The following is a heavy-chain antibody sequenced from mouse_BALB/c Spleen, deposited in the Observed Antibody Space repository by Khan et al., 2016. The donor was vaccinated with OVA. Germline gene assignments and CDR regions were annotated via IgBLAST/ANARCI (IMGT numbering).Heavy chain of an antibody. CDR3: ARPPYFSYVMAY. Sequence: QIQLVQSGPELKKPGETVKISCKASGYTFTNYGMNWVKQAPGKGLEWMGWIKTYTGETTYADDFKGRVAFTLETSATTAYLQINNLKNEDTATYFCARPPYFSYVMAYWGQGTSVTVSS. CDR1: GYTFTNYG. V-gene: IGHV9-3-1*01. J-gene: IGHJ4*01. CDR2: IKTYTGET.